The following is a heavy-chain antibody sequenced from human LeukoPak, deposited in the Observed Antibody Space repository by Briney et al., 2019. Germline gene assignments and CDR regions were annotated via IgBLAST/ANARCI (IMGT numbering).Heavy chain of an antibody. CDR3: ARGVGYCSSTSCLENNWFDP. V-gene: IGHV4-30-4*01. CDR2: IYYSGST. J-gene: IGHJ5*02. Sequence: SQTLSLTCTVSGGSISSGDYYWSWIRQPPGKGLEWIGYIYYSGSTYYNPSLKSRVTISVDRSKNQFSLKLSSVTAADTAVYYCARGVGYCSSTSCLENNWFDPWGQGTLVTVSS. D-gene: IGHD2-2*01. CDR1: GGSISSGDYY.